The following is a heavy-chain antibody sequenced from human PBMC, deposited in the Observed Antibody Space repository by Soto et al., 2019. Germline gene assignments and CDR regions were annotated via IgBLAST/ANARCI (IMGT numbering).Heavy chain of an antibody. V-gene: IGHV1-18*04. Sequence: QVQLLQSGADVKKPGASVKVSCKASGYTFTSYGISWVRQAPGQGLEWMGWISAYNGNTNYAQKLQVRVTMNTDTSTSTADMELRSLRSDDTAVYYCASGPSLKGGVDYWGQGTLVTVSS. CDR2: ISAYNGNT. CDR3: ASGPSLKGGVDY. CDR1: GYTFTSYG. J-gene: IGHJ4*02.